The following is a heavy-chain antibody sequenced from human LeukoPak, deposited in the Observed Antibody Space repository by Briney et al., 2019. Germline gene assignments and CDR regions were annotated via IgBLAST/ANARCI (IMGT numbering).Heavy chain of an antibody. V-gene: IGHV3-21*01. CDR1: GFTFTTYD. Sequence: PGGSLRLSCAASGFTFTTYDMNWVRQAPGKRLEWVSYISRDSAYMYLADSVKGRFTISRDNAKNSLYLQMNSLRGEDTAVYYCARDDASTARASGMDVWGKGTTVTVSS. J-gene: IGHJ6*04. D-gene: IGHD6-6*01. CDR2: ISRDSAYM. CDR3: ARDDASTARASGMDV.